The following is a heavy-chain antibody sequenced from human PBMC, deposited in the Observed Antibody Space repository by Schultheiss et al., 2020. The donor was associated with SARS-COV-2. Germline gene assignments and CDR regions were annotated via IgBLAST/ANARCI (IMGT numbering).Heavy chain of an antibody. J-gene: IGHJ3*02. CDR1: GGSISSGGYY. V-gene: IGHV2-70*01. Sequence: QTLSLTCTVSGGSISSGGYYWSWIRQHPGKALEWLALIDWDDDKYYSTSLRTRLTISKDTSKNQVVLTMTIMYPADTATYFCARMEATFLYDYGDFGGCAFDIWFQGTMFTVSS. CDR2: IDWDDDK. CDR3: ARMEATFLYDYGDFGGCAFDI. D-gene: IGHD4-17*01.